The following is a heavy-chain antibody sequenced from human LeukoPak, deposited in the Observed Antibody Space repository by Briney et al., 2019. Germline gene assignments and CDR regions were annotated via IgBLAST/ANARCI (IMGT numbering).Heavy chain of an antibody. CDR1: GFTFSSSA. CDR3: ARSDWFDP. CDR2: SKSDGSST. Sequence: PGGSLRLSCAASGFTFSSSAMSWVRQVPGKGLVWVSRSKSDGSSTSYADSVKGRFTISRDNAKNTLYLQMNSLRVEDTAVYYCARSDWFDPWGQGTLVIVSS. J-gene: IGHJ5*02. V-gene: IGHV3-74*01.